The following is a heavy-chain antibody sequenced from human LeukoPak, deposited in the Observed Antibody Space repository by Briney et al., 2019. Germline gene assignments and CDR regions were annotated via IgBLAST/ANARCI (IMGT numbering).Heavy chain of an antibody. V-gene: IGHV4-34*01. CDR2: INHSGST. CDR3: ARPPYYYDSSGYSY. CDR1: GGSFSGNY. Sequence: SETLSPTCDVYGGSFSGNYCSWIRQPPGKGLEWIGEINHSGSTNYNPSLKSRVTISVDTSKNQFSLKLSSVTAADTAVYYCARPPYYYDSSGYSYWGQGTLVTVSS. J-gene: IGHJ4*02. D-gene: IGHD3-22*01.